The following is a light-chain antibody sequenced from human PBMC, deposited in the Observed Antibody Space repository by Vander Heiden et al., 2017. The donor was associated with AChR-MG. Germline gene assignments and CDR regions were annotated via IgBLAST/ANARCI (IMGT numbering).Light chain of an antibody. J-gene: IGKJ4*01. CDR2: AAS. V-gene: IGKV3-20*01. Sequence: ELVLTQSPGSLSLSPGQSATPSVRPAHSVRSSYLAWYQHKPGQAPRLLIYAASSRATGIPDRFSGSGSGTDFTLTISRLEPEDFAAYYCQQDGSSPLTFGGGTKVEIK. CDR3: QQDGSSPLT. CDR1: HSVRSSY.